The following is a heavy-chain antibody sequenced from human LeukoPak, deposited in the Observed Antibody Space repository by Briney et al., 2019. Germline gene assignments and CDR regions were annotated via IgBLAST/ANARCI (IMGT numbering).Heavy chain of an antibody. CDR1: GVTFSRYW. V-gene: IGHV3-74*01. CDR2: ISSDGNDR. J-gene: IGHJ4*02. CDR3: VRYDWNYPDY. D-gene: IGHD1-7*01. Sequence: SGGSLRLSCAASGVTFSRYWMYWARQDPGKGLVWVSGISSDGNDRRYADSVKGRFTISRDNAKNTVFLQMNSLRAEDTAVYYCVRYDWNYPDYWGQGTLVTVSS.